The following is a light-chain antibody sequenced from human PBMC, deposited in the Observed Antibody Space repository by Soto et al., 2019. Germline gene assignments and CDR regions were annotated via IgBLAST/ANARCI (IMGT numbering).Light chain of an antibody. V-gene: IGLV1-51*01. CDR2: DNN. Sequence: QSVLTQPPSVSAAPGQKVTISCSGSSSNIGNNYVSWYQQLPGTAPKLLIYDNNKRPSGIPDRFSGSKSGTSATLGITGLQTGDEADYYCGTWDISLSVVVIGGGTRLTVL. CDR3: GTWDISLSVVV. CDR1: SSNIGNNY. J-gene: IGLJ2*01.